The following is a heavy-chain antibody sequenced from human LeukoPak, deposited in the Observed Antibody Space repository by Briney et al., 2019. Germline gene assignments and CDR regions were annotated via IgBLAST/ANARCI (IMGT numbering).Heavy chain of an antibody. CDR2: YYSGNT. J-gene: IGHJ5*02. Sequence: SETLSLTCTVSGGSISSDYRSWIRQPPGKGLEWIGIYYSGNTKHNPSLKSRVSISVDTSKSQFSLKLSSVTAADTAMYYCARHKRGSSTDWFDPWGQGTLVTVSA. V-gene: IGHV4-59*08. CDR1: GGSISSDY. CDR3: ARHKRGSSTDWFDP. D-gene: IGHD3-10*01.